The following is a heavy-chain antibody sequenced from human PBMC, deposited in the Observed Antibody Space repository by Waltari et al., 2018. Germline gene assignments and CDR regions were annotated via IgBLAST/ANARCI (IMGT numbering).Heavy chain of an antibody. J-gene: IGHJ4*02. CDR2: IIPIFGTA. Sequence: QVQLVQSGAEVKKPGSSVKVSCTASGGTFSSSAISWVRQAPGQGLEWMGRIIPIFGTANYAQKFQGRVTITADKSTSTAYMELSSLRSEDTAVYYCAREGIMITFGGVIGYFDYWGQGTLVTVSS. CDR1: GGTFSSSA. V-gene: IGHV1-69*08. CDR3: AREGIMITFGGVIGYFDY. D-gene: IGHD3-16*01.